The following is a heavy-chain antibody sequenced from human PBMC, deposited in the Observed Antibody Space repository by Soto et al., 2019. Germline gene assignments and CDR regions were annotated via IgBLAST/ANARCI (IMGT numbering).Heavy chain of an antibody. V-gene: IGHV1-3*01. CDR2: INAGNGNT. D-gene: IGHD6-19*01. CDR1: GYTFTSYA. Sequence: GASVKVSCKASGYTFTSYAMHWVRQAPGQRLEWMGWINAGNGNTKYSQKFQGRVTITRDTSASTAYMELSSLRSEDTAVYYCARVFIAVAGTAPDYWGQGTLVTVSS. J-gene: IGHJ4*02. CDR3: ARVFIAVAGTAPDY.